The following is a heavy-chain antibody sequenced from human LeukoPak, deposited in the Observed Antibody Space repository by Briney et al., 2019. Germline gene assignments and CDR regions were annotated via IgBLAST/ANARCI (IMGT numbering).Heavy chain of an antibody. CDR1: GFTFSSHA. V-gene: IGHV3-23*01. CDR2: ISGNGAAT. D-gene: IGHD1-1*01. J-gene: IGHJ4*02. CDR3: AMDPTTTPTGYFAS. Sequence: GGSLRLSCATSGFTFSSHAVTWVRQAPGKGPEWVSGISGNGAATFYADYVKGRFTIPRDNSQSTVYLQMNSLKAEDTAVYFCAMDPTTTPTGYFASWGQGTLVTVSS.